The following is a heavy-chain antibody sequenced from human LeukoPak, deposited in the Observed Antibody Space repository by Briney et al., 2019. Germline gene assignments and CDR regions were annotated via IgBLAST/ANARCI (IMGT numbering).Heavy chain of an antibody. J-gene: IGHJ4*02. D-gene: IGHD3-9*01. V-gene: IGHV4-59*11. CDR2: IYYSGST. CDR1: GGSISSHY. CDR3: ARAARTYYDILTGYYPDLYFDD. Sequence: PAETLSLTCTVSGGSISSHYWSWVRQPPGKGLEWIAYIYYSGSTNYNPSLKSRVTISVDTSRNQFSLKLSSVTAADTAVYYCARAARTYYDILTGYYPDLYFDDWGQGTLVTASS.